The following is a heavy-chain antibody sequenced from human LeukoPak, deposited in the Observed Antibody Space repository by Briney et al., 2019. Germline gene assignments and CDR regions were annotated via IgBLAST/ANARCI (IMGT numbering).Heavy chain of an antibody. CDR2: IYYSGST. CDR1: GGSISSSSYY. D-gene: IGHD6-19*01. V-gene: IGHV4-39*01. J-gene: IGHJ6*03. Sequence: PSETLSLTCTVSGGSISSSSYYWGRIRQPPGKGLEWIGSIYYSGSTYYNPSLKSRVTISVDTSKNQFSLKLSSVTAADTAVYYCARHVVAVAGTNPYYYYYYMDVWGKGTTVTVSS. CDR3: ARHVVAVAGTNPYYYYYYMDV.